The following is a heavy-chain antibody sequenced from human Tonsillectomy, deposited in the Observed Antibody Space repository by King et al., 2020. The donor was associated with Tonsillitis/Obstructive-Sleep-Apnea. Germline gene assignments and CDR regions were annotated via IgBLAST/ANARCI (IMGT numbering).Heavy chain of an antibody. CDR2: IIPIFGAA. V-gene: IGHV1-69*12. CDR3: ARGGQQLVGYYYYYMDV. J-gene: IGHJ6*03. Sequence: QLVQSGAEVKKPGSSVKVSCKASVGTFSSYAISWVRQAPGHGLEWMGGIIPIFGAANYAQKFQGRVTLTADESTSPAYMELSSLRSEDTAVYYCARGGQQLVGYYYYYMDVWGKGTTVTVSS. CDR1: VGTFSSYA. D-gene: IGHD6-6*01.